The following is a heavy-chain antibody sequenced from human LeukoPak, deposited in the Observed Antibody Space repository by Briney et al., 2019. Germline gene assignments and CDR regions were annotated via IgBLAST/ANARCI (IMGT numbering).Heavy chain of an antibody. CDR2: ISAYNGNT. J-gene: IGHJ6*02. Sequence: GASVKVSCKASGYTFTSYGISWVRQAPGQGLEWMGWISAYNGNTNYAQKLQGRVTMTTDTSTSTAYMELRSLRSDDTAVYYCARGVCTNGICYGPYCYGMDVWGQGTTVTVSS. CDR3: ARGVCTNGICYGPYCYGMDV. CDR1: GYTFTSYG. V-gene: IGHV1-18*01. D-gene: IGHD2-8*01.